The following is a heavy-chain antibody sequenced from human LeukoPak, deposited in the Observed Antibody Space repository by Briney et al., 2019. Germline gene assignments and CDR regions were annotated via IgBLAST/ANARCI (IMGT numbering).Heavy chain of an antibody. J-gene: IGHJ4*02. V-gene: IGHV4-59*08. Sequence: SETLSLTCTVSGSSISSYYWSWIRQSPGKGLEWIGYIYYSGSTNYNPSLKSRVTISVDTSKNQFSLKLSSVTAADTAVYYCARQRCGKNGYFRRRAPGFEHRGQGTLVTVSS. CDR3: ARQRCGKNGYFRRRAPGFEH. CDR2: IYYSGST. D-gene: IGHD5-24*01. CDR1: GSSISSYY.